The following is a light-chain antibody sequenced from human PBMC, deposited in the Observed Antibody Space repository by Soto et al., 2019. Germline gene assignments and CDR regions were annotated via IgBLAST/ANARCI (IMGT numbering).Light chain of an antibody. J-gene: IGKJ4*01. Sequence: EIVLTQSPGTLSLSPGETATLSCRASQTVNSDYLAWFQQRPGQAPRLLIYTASTRTFDVPDRFSGSGSGTDFTLTITRLQPEDFAVYYCQHYGNSVTFGGGTRVEIK. CDR2: TAS. V-gene: IGKV3-20*01. CDR1: QTVNSDY. CDR3: QHYGNSVT.